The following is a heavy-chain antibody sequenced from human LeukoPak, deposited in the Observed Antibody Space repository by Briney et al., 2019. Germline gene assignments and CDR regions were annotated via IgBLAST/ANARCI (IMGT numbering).Heavy chain of an antibody. J-gene: IGHJ4*02. CDR2: INHSGST. D-gene: IGHD6-13*01. V-gene: IGHV4-34*01. CDR1: GGSFSGYY. CDR3: ARGRGEQQYGY. Sequence: SETLSLTCAVYGGSFSGYYWSWIRQPPGKGLEWIGEINHSGSTNYNPSLKSRVTISVDTSKNQFSLKLSSVTAADTAVYYCARGRGEQQYGYWGQGTLVTVSS.